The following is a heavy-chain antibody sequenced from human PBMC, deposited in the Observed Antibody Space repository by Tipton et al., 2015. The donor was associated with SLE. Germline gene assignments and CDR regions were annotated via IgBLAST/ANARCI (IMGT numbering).Heavy chain of an antibody. D-gene: IGHD2-21*02. CDR2: IKSKTDGGTT. CDR3: TTEGSYCGGDCYSDY. CDR1: GFTFSNAW. Sequence: SLRLSCAASGFTFSNAWMSWVRQAPGKGLEWVGRIKSKTDGGTTDYAAPVKGRFTISRDDSKNTLYLQMNSLKTEDTAVYYCTTEGSYCGGDCYSDYWGQGTAVTVSS. V-gene: IGHV3-15*01. J-gene: IGHJ4*02.